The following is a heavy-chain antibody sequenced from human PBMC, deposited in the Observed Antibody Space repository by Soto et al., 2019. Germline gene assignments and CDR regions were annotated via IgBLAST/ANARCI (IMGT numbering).Heavy chain of an antibody. CDR1: GYTFITYG. V-gene: IGHV1-18*01. J-gene: IGHJ4*02. CDR3: ARGPTDYYDNSANYFLDY. D-gene: IGHD3-22*01. Sequence: QVQLVQSGAEVKKPGASVKVSCKASGYTFITYGVSWVRQAPGQGLDWLGWISTYNGNTRYAERLEDRVTMTTDTTTNTAYMELSNLRSDDTAVYYCARGPTDYYDNSANYFLDYGGQGTLVTVSS. CDR2: ISTYNGNT.